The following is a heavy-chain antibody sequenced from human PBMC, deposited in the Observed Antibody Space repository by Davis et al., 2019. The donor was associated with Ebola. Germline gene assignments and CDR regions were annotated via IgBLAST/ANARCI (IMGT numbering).Heavy chain of an antibody. V-gene: IGHV4-4*02. Sequence: SETLPLTCAVSGGSISSSNWWSWVRQPPGKGLEWIGEIYHSGSTNYNPSLKSRVTISVDKSKNQFSLKLSSVTAADTAVYYCARDQGWVLGSWFDPWGQGTLVTVSS. D-gene: IGHD3-10*01. CDR2: IYHSGST. J-gene: IGHJ5*02. CDR3: ARDQGWVLGSWFDP. CDR1: GGSISSSNW.